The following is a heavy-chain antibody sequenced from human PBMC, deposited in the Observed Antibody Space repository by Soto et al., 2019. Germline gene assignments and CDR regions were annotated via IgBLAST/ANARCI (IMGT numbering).Heavy chain of an antibody. CDR1: GFTFDDYA. V-gene: IGHV3-9*01. J-gene: IGHJ4*02. D-gene: IGHD6-19*01. Sequence: EVQLVESGGGLVQPGRSLRLSCAASGFTFDDYAMHWVRQAPGKGLEWVSGISWNSGSIGYADSVKGRFTISRDNAKNSLYLQMNSLRAEDTALYYCAKGRAVADLGSYCFDYWGQGTLVTVSS. CDR2: ISWNSGSI. CDR3: AKGRAVADLGSYCFDY.